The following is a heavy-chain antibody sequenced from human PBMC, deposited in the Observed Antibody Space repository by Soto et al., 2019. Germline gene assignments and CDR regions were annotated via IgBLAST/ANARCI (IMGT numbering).Heavy chain of an antibody. CDR1: GFNFSSYA. CDR2: ISHDGINK. CDR3: ARDMYSSDYFVKWFEP. V-gene: IGHV3-30-3*01. J-gene: IGHJ5*02. Sequence: QVRLVESGGGVVQPGRSLRLSCTASGFNFSSYAMYWFRQPPGKGLEWVAVISHDGINKHYADSVKGRVTVSRDNSNHSLDLQLNSMRGENTAMYYCARDMYSSDYFVKWFEPWGQGTLVTVSS. D-gene: IGHD6-19*01.